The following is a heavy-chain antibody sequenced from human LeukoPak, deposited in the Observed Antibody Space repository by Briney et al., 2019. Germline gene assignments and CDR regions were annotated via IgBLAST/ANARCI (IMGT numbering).Heavy chain of an antibody. CDR3: ARHGTVSSGSYFDY. Sequence: PSETLTLTCAVSGASITSSHWWSWARQPPGKGLEWIGEIHYSGSNNYNPSLKSRVTMFVDKSKNQISLRLSSVTAADTAVYYCARHGTVSSGSYFDYWGQGTQVT. CDR1: GASITSSHW. D-gene: IGHD1-26*01. V-gene: IGHV4-4*02. CDR2: IHYSGSN. J-gene: IGHJ4*02.